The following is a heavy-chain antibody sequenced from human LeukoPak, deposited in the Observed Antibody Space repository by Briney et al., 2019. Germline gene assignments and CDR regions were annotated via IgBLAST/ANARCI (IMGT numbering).Heavy chain of an antibody. CDR3: ARVTWGEGGY. V-gene: IGHV3-48*02. CDR2: ISSSSSTI. CDR1: GFTFSSYS. D-gene: IGHD3-16*01. J-gene: IGHJ4*02. Sequence: GGSLRLSCAASGFTFSSYSMNWVRQAPGQGLEWVSYISSSSSTIYYADSVKGRFTISRDNAKNSLYLQMNSLREEDTAVYYCARVTWGEGGYWGQGTLVTVSS.